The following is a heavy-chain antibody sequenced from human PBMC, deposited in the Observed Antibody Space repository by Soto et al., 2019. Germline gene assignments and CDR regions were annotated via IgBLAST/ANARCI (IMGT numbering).Heavy chain of an antibody. CDR2: SAYTGNT. Sequence: SETLSLTCVVSGGSITSYHWSWIRQFPGKGLEWIAYSAYTGNTYYNPSLKSRVTISGDRSKNQFTLNLSSVTAADTAVYYCASNVAADDALDVWGQGTMVTVSS. D-gene: IGHD2-15*01. J-gene: IGHJ3*01. CDR3: ASNVAADDALDV. V-gene: IGHV4-59*12. CDR1: GGSITSYH.